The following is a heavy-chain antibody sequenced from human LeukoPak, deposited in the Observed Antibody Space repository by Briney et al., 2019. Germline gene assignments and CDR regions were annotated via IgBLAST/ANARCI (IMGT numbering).Heavy chain of an antibody. V-gene: IGHV1-2*02. D-gene: IGHD3-16*01. Sequence: ASVKVSCKASGYTFTGYYMHRVRQAPGQGLEWMGWINPNSGGTNYAQKFQGRVTMTRDTSISTAYMELSRLRSDDTAVYYCARDEFDDPGDYYYGMDVWGQGTTVTVSS. CDR3: ARDEFDDPGDYYYGMDV. CDR1: GYTFTGYY. J-gene: IGHJ6*02. CDR2: INPNSGGT.